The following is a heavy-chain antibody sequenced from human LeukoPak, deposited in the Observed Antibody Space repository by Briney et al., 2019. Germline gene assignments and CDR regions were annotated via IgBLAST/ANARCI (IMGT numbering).Heavy chain of an antibody. CDR2: ISGSGGST. D-gene: IGHD3-9*01. CDR3: AAQYYDILTGYYYYGMDV. CDR1: GFTFSSYA. V-gene: IGHV3-23*01. J-gene: IGHJ6*02. Sequence: GGSLRLSCAASGFTFSSYAMSWVRQAPGKGLEWVSAISGSGGSTYYADSVKGRFTISRDNSKNTLYLQMNSLRAEDTAVYYCAAQYYDILTGYYYYGMDVWGQGTTVTVSS.